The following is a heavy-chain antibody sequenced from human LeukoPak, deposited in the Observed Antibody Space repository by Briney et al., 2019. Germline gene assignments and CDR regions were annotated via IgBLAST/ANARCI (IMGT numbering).Heavy chain of an antibody. J-gene: IGHJ3*02. CDR1: GSRFTSYW. CDR2: IYPGDSDT. D-gene: IGHD2-15*01. Sequence: GESLKISCKGSGSRFTSYWIGWVRQMPGKGLEWMGIIYPGDSDTRYSPSFQGQVTISAAKSISTAYLQWSSLKASDTAMYYCARGIVVVAATGRDDAFDIWGQGTMVTVSS. V-gene: IGHV5-51*01. CDR3: ARGIVVVAATGRDDAFDI.